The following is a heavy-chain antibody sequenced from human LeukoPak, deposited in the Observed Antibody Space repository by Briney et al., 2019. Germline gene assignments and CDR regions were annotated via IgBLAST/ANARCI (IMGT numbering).Heavy chain of an antibody. CDR1: GFTFSSYW. CDR3: ARGAEESIAVAGTVDY. D-gene: IGHD6-19*01. V-gene: IGHV3-7*01. Sequence: PGGSLRLSCAASGFTFSSYWMSWVRQAPGKGLEWVANIKQDGSEKYYVDSVKGRFTISRDNAKNSLYLQMNSLRAEDTAVYYCARGAEESIAVAGTVDYWGQGTLVTVSS. J-gene: IGHJ4*02. CDR2: IKQDGSEK.